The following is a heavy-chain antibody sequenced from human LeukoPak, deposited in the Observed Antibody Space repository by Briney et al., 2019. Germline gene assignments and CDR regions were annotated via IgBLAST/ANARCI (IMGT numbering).Heavy chain of an antibody. CDR1: GFTYDDYG. CDR3: ARGAWFGECCAKGWFDP. J-gene: IGHJ5*02. V-gene: IGHV3-20*01. D-gene: IGHD3-10*01. Sequence: GGSLRLSCAVSGFTYDDYGMSWVRQAPGKGLEWVSGINWNGGSTGYADSVKGRFTISRDNAKNSLYLQMNSLRAEDTALYHCARGAWFGECCAKGWFDPWGQGTLVTVSS. CDR2: INWNGGST.